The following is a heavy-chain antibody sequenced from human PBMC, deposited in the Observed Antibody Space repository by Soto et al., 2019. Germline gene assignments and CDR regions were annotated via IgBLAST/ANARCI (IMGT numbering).Heavy chain of an antibody. J-gene: IGHJ4*02. D-gene: IGHD3-10*01. V-gene: IGHV4-34*01. CDR3: ARHNYGSGSTYFDY. CDR2: INHSGST. CDR1: GGSFSGYY. Sequence: SDTLSLTCAVYGGSFSGYYWSWIRQPPGKGLEWIGEINHSGSTNYNPSLKSRVTISVDTSKNQFSLKLSSATAADTAVYYCARHNYGSGSTYFDYWGQGTLVTVSS.